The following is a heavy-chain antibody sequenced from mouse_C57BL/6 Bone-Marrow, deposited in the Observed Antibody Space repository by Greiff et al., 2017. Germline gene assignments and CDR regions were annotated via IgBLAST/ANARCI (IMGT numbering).Heavy chain of an antibody. V-gene: IGHV1-47*01. J-gene: IGHJ2*01. CDR2: FHPYYDDT. D-gene: IGHD5-1*01. CDR1: GYTFTTYP. CDR3: ARSSTFFYYFAS. Sequence: VQLQQSGAELVKPGASVKMSCKASGYTFTTYPIEWMKQNHGKSLEWIGNFHPYYDDTKNNEKFKGKATLSVELSSNTVYLELSSLTSDDSALYYCARSSTFFYYFASWGLGPTLTVSS.